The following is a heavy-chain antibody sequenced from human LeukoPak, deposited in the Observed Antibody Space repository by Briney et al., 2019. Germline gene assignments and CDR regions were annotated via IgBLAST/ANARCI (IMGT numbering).Heavy chain of an antibody. Sequence: GGSLRLSCAASGFTFSSYAMHWVRQAPGKGLEWVAVISYDGSNKYYADSVKGRFTISRDNSKNTPYLQMNSLRAEDTAVYYCARSSGWLNFDYWGQGTLVTVSS. CDR1: GFTFSSYA. J-gene: IGHJ4*02. CDR2: ISYDGSNK. D-gene: IGHD6-19*01. CDR3: ARSSGWLNFDY. V-gene: IGHV3-30-3*01.